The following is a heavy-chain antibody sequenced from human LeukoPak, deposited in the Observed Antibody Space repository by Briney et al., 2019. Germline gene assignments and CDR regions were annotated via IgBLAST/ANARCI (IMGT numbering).Heavy chain of an antibody. CDR1: GYSISSGYY. CDR2: IYHSGST. J-gene: IGHJ4*02. CDR3: ARAAHGGWFGELLPDY. Sequence: SETLSLTCAVSGYSISSGYYWGWIRQPPGKGLEWIGSIYHSGSTYYNPSLKSRVTISVDTSKNQFSLKPSSVTAADTAVYYCARAAHGGWFGELLPDYWGQGTLVTVSS. D-gene: IGHD3-10*01. V-gene: IGHV4-38-2*01.